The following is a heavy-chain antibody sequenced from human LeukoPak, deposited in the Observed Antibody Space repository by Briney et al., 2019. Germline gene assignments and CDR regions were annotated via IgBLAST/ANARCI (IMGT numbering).Heavy chain of an antibody. CDR2: IGTYDGHT. Sequence: ASVKVSCKTSGYSFTDYIIAWVRQAPGQGLEWLGWIGTYDGHTSYAQKVQGRVAMTTDTSATTAYLELRSLTSDDTALYYCARLMDNNYDGSAFDYWGQGTLVTVSS. CDR1: GYSFTDYI. V-gene: IGHV1-18*01. D-gene: IGHD3-22*01. J-gene: IGHJ4*02. CDR3: ARLMDNNYDGSAFDY.